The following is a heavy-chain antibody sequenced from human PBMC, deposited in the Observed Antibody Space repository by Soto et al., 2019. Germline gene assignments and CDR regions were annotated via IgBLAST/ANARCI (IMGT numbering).Heavy chain of an antibody. CDR1: CDSVSSASYY. CDR3: ARGRYSSGWFDF. D-gene: IGHD6-19*01. Sequence: SETLSLTCTVSCDSVSSASYYWDWIRQPPGQGLEWIGYISYSGSTDYNPTLKGRVTISVDTSKNQFSLKLSSATAADTAVYYCARGRYSSGWFDFWGLGTRVT. J-gene: IGHJ4*02. V-gene: IGHV4-61*01. CDR2: ISYSGST.